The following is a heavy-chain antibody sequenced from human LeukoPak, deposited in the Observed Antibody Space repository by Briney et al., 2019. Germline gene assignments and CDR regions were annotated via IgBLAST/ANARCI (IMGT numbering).Heavy chain of an antibody. CDR2: IYYSGST. J-gene: IGHJ6*02. CDR3: ARHATVYYYYYGMDV. D-gene: IGHD4-11*01. V-gene: IGHV4-59*08. CDR1: GGSISSYY. Sequence: SETLSLTCTVSGGSISSYYWSWIRQPPGKGLECIGYIYYSGSTNYNPTLKSRVTISVHTSKNQFSLKLSSVTAADTAVYYCARHATVYYYYYGMDVWGQGTTVTVSS.